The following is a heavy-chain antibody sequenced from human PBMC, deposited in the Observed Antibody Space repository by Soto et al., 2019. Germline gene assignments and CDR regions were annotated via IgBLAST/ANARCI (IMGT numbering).Heavy chain of an antibody. CDR1: GGTFSSYA. Sequence: QVQLVQSGAEVKKPGSSVKVSCKASGGTFSSYAISWVRQAPGQGLEGMGGIIPIFGTANYAQKFQGRVTITADESTSTAYMELSSLRSEDTAVYYCARDHRYYGSGSYTFDYWGQGTLVTVSS. J-gene: IGHJ4*02. V-gene: IGHV1-69*01. D-gene: IGHD3-10*01. CDR2: IIPIFGTA. CDR3: ARDHRYYGSGSYTFDY.